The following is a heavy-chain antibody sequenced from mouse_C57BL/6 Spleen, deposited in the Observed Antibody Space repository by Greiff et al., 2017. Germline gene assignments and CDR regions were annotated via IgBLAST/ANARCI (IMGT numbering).Heavy chain of an antibody. CDR3: ARGCYYGDVDV. J-gene: IGHJ1*03. CDR1: GYTFSDYY. Sequence: EVQLQQSGPELVKPGASVKISCKASGYTFSDYYMDWVKQSHGKGLEWIGDINPNNGGTIYNQKFKGKATVTVDKSSSTAYMQLRSLTSEDTAVYYCARGCYYGDVDVWGTGTTVTVSS. V-gene: IGHV1-18*01. CDR2: INPNNGGT.